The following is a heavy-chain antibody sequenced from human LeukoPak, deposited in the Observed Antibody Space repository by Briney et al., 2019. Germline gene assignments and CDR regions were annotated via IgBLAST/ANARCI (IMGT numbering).Heavy chain of an antibody. Sequence: GGSLRLFCAASGFTFSSYGMHWVRQAPGKGLEWVAFIRYDGSNKYYADSVKGRFTISRDNSKNTLYLQMNSLRAEDTAVYCCATPTYYYGSGSSYNPLDYWGQGTLVTVSS. CDR2: IRYDGSNK. D-gene: IGHD3-10*01. J-gene: IGHJ4*02. V-gene: IGHV3-30*02. CDR1: GFTFSSYG. CDR3: ATPTYYYGSGSSYNPLDY.